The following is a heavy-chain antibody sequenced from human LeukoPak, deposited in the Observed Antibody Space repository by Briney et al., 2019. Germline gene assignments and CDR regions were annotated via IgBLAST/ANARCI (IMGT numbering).Heavy chain of an antibody. CDR2: IYYSGTT. Sequence: SETLSLTCTVSGGSISSHYWSWIRQPPRKGLGWIGYIYYSGTTTYNPTLQSRVTISVATSKNQSSLKLSSVTAADTAVYSCARDSDSVHSPFNYWGQGTLVTVSS. CDR3: ARDSDSVHSPFNY. V-gene: IGHV4-59*11. J-gene: IGHJ4*02. D-gene: IGHD5/OR15-5a*01. CDR1: GGSISSHY.